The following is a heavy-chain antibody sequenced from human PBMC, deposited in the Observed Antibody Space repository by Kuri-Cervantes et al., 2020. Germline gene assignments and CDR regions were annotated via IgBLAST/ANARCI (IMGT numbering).Heavy chain of an antibody. CDR2: INAGNGNT. Sequence: ASMKVSCKASGYTFTSYAMHWVRQAPGQRLEWMGWINAGNGNTKYSQKFQGRVTITRDTSASTAYMELSSLRSEDTAVYYCASEQLDQTLDYYYMDVWGKGTTVTVSS. CDR1: GYTFTSYA. J-gene: IGHJ6*03. V-gene: IGHV1-3*01. D-gene: IGHD6-6*01. CDR3: ASEQLDQTLDYYYMDV.